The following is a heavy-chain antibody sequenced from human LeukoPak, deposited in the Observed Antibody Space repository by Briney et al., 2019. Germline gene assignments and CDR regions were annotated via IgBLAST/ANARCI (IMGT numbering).Heavy chain of an antibody. V-gene: IGHV3-7*01. CDR2: IKQDGSEK. CDR3: ARDGGRKDDY. CDR1: GFTVSRNY. D-gene: IGHD2-15*01. Sequence: PGGSLRLSCAASGFTVSRNYMSWVRQAPGKGLEWVANIKQDGSEKYYVDSVKGRFTISRDNAKNSLYLQMNSLRAEDTAVYYCARDGGRKDDYWGQGTLVTVSS. J-gene: IGHJ4*02.